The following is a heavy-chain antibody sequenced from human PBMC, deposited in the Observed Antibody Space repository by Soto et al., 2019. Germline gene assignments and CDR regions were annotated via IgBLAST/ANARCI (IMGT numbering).Heavy chain of an antibody. J-gene: IGHJ5*02. Sequence: QVQLQESGPGLVKPSETLSLTCTVSGGSVSSGSYYWSWIRQPPGKGLEWIGYIYYSGSTNYNPSLKSRVTISVDTSKNQFSLKLSSVTAADTAVYYWARLTAYSGTPRAWGQGTLVTVSS. V-gene: IGHV4-61*01. CDR3: ARLTAYSGTPRA. CDR2: IYYSGST. CDR1: GGSVSSGSYY. D-gene: IGHD1-26*01.